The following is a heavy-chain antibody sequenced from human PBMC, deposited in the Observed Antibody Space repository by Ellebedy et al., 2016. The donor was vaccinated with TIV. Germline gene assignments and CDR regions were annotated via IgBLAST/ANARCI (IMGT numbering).Heavy chain of an antibody. CDR3: ARGSNGAFDI. CDR2: ISFDGTTK. J-gene: IGHJ3*02. Sequence: GESLKISXAASGFNFRNFDLHWVRQAPGKGLEWVSVISFDGTTKYYADSVKGRFTISRDTSKNTLYLQMDSLRTEDTAVYFCARGSNGAFDIWGQGTLVTVSS. V-gene: IGHV3-30*03. D-gene: IGHD1-26*01. CDR1: GFNFRNFD.